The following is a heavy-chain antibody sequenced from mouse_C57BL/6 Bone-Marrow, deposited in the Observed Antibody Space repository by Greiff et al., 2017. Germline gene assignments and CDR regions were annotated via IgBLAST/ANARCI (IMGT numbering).Heavy chain of an antibody. CDR3: ARSLLSNWYFDV. CDR1: GFNIKDYY. CDR2: IDPEDGET. J-gene: IGHJ1*03. Sequence: EVKVVESGAELVKPGASVKLSCTASGFNIKDYYMHWVKQRTEQGLEWIGRIDPEDGETKYAPKFQGKATITADTSSNTASLQLSSLTSEDTAVYYCARSLLSNWYFDVWGTGTTVTVSS. V-gene: IGHV14-2*01. D-gene: IGHD6-2*01.